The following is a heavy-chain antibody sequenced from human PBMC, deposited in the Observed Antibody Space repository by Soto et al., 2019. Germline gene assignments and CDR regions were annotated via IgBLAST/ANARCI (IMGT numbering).Heavy chain of an antibody. V-gene: IGHV1-69*02. CDR3: ARGLPSDSSSYNWFDP. D-gene: IGHD6-13*01. Sequence: QVQLVQSGAEVKKPGSSVKVSCKASGGTFSSYTISWVRQAPGQGLEWMGRIIPILGIANYAQKFQGRVTINGDKCKSAAYMELSSLRSEDTAVYYCARGLPSDSSSYNWFDPWGQGTLVTVSS. CDR2: IIPILGIA. CDR1: GGTFSSYT. J-gene: IGHJ5*02.